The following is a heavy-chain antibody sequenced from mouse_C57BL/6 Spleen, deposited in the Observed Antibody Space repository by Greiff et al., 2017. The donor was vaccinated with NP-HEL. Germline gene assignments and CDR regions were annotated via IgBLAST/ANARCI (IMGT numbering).Heavy chain of an antibody. J-gene: IGHJ3*01. CDR2: IYPGDGDT. Sequence: QVQLQQSGPELVKPGASVKISCKASGYAFSSSWMNWVKQRPGKGLEWIGRIYPGDGDTNYNEKFKGKATFTADTSSNTAYMQLSSLTTEDSAIYYCARRGIYYGNYEGFAYWGQGTLVTVSA. CDR1: GYAFSSSW. CDR3: ARRGIYYGNYEGFAY. V-gene: IGHV1-82*01. D-gene: IGHD2-1*01.